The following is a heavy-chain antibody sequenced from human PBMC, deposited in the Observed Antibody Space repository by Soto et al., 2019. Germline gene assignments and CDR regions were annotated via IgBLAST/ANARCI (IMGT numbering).Heavy chain of an antibody. V-gene: IGHV3-30-3*01. Sequence: GGSLRLSCAASGFTFSSYTMHWVRQAPGRGLEWVAVISYDGSNKYYADSVRGRFTISRDNSKNTLYLQMNSLRPEDTAVYYCSRGFRPYQGGGAFDIWGPGTMVTV. J-gene: IGHJ3*02. CDR1: GFTFSSYT. CDR3: SRGFRPYQGGGAFDI. CDR2: ISYDGSNK. D-gene: IGHD2-2*01.